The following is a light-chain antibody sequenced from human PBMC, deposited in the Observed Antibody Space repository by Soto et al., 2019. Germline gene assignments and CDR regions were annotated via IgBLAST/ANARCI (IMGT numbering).Light chain of an antibody. CDR2: ATS. CDR3: QQYNNWPRT. V-gene: IGKV1D-13*01. Sequence: AIQLTQSPSSLSASIGDRVTITCRASQGISNNFVWYQQKPGKAPKLLIYATSSLEGGVPSRFSGSVSGTDFTLTISSLQSEDFAVYYCQQYNNWPRTFGQGTNVDI. CDR1: QGISNN. J-gene: IGKJ1*01.